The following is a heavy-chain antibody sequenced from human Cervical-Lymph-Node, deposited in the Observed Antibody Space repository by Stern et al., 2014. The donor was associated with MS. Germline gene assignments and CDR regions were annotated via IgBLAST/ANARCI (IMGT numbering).Heavy chain of an antibody. CDR2: IIPTFGSA. D-gene: IGHD3-10*01. V-gene: IGHV1-69*12. CDR3: ARDHFTMVRGVVTSRNWFAP. CDR1: GGTFSNYG. J-gene: IGHJ5*02. Sequence: QVQLVQSGAEVKKPGSSVKVSCKAPGGTFSNYGISWLRQAPGQGLEWMGGIIPTFGSANYSQKFQGRITIIADEATSTDYLELSSLRSDDTAVYYCARDHFTMVRGVVTSRNWFAPWGQGTLVTVSS.